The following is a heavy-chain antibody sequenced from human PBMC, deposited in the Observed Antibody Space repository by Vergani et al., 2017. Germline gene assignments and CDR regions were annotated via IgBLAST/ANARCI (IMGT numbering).Heavy chain of an antibody. CDR3: AREGDYYGSGREVYYYYYGMDV. J-gene: IGHJ6*02. CDR1: GGTFSSYA. V-gene: IGHV1-69*18. CDR2: IIPIFGTA. Sequence: QVQLVQSGAEVKKPGSSVKVSCKASGGTFSSYAISWVRQAPGQGLEWMGRIIPIFGTANYAQKFQGRVTITADESTSTAYMELSSLRSEDTVVDYCAREGDYYGSGREVYYYYYGMDVWGQGTTVTVSS. D-gene: IGHD3-10*01.